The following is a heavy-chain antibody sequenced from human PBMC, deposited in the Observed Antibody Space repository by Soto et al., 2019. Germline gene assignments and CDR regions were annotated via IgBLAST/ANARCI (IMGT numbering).Heavy chain of an antibody. J-gene: IGHJ4*02. CDR1: AYTFTSYY. Sequence: QVQLVQSGAEVKKPGASVKISCKASAYTFTSYYMHWVRQAPGQGPEWMGIINPSGGSTSYAQKVQGRVTVTRDTSTGTVYMELSSLRSEDTAVYYCARMGSSRGWYLDYWGQGTLVTVSS. D-gene: IGHD6-6*01. CDR2: INPSGGST. V-gene: IGHV1-46*01. CDR3: ARMGSSRGWYLDY.